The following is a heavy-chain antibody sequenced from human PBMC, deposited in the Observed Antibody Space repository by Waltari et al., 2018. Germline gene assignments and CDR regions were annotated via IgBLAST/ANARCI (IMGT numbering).Heavy chain of an antibody. CDR3: ASLVYDSSGYYYEYFDY. Sequence: QVPLQESGPGLVKPSETLSLTCTVSGGSISSYYWSWIRQPPGKGLEWIGYIDYSGSTNYNPSLKSRVTISVDTSKNQFSLKLSSVTAADTAVYYCASLVYDSSGYYYEYFDYWGQGTLVTVSS. V-gene: IGHV4-59*01. CDR1: GGSISSYY. D-gene: IGHD3-22*01. J-gene: IGHJ4*02. CDR2: IDYSGST.